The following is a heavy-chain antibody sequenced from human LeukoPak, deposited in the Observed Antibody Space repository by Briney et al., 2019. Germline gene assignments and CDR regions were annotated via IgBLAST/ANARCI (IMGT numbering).Heavy chain of an antibody. CDR2: ISTYNGKR. V-gene: IGHV1-18*01. Sequence: ASVNVSRMASVYTFTSYDISWVGQAPRPGLEGMGWISTYNGKRNNAQKLQGRVAVTPDTTTSTAYMERKSLLSDDTAGCFCLRGGSSSGYDYWGQGTLVTVSS. J-gene: IGHJ4*02. CDR3: LRGGSSSGYDY. CDR1: VYTFTSYD. D-gene: IGHD5-18*01.